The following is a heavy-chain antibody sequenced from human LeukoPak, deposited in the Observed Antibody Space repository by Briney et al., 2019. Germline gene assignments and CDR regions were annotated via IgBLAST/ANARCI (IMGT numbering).Heavy chain of an antibody. J-gene: IGHJ4*02. V-gene: IGHV3-7*01. CDR3: ARHIDWKFDY. CDR1: GFTFSSYW. CDR2: IKQDGSEE. Sequence: GGSLRLSCAPSGFTFSSYWMTWVRQAPGKGLEWVANIKQDGSEEYYVDSLKGRFTISRDNAKNSLYLQMNSLRAKDTAVYYCARHIDWKFDYWGQGTLVTVSS. D-gene: IGHD1-1*01.